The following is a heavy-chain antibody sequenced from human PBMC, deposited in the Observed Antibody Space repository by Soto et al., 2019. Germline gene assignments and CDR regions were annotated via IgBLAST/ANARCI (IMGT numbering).Heavy chain of an antibody. CDR1: GYNFTKFA. CDR3: ARVGYFDCDCFPRPYVY. J-gene: IGHJ4*02. D-gene: IGHD2-21*01. V-gene: IGHV1-3*01. CDR2: IHGGNDKT. Sequence: ASVKVSCKASGYNFTKFAIYWVRQAPGQRLEWLGWIHGGNDKTGYSQKFKGRVVITKNTSASTAFMELSSLRSEDTAVSYCARVGYFDCDCFPRPYVYSGTGSLVTDPS.